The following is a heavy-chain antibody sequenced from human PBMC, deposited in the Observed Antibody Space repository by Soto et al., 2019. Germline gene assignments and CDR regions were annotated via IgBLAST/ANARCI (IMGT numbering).Heavy chain of an antibody. V-gene: IGHV3-23*01. J-gene: IGHJ3*02. CDR3: AKEGVNASRATDAFDI. D-gene: IGHD1-1*01. CDR1: GFTFINYA. CDR2: ISGSGGTT. Sequence: EMQLLESGGGLIQPGGSLRLSCAASGFTFINYAMSWVRQAPGKGLEWVSFISGSGGTTSYADSVKGRFTTSRDNSKNTLYLQMNSLRAEDTAVYYCAKEGVNASRATDAFDIWGQGTMVTVSS.